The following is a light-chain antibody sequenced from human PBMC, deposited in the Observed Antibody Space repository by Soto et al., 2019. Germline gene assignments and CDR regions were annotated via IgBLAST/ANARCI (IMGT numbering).Light chain of an antibody. CDR2: AAS. V-gene: IGKV1-39*01. J-gene: IGKJ1*01. CDR1: QSISNY. CDR3: QQSYGSPWT. Sequence: DLQMTQSPSSLSASVGDRVTITCRASQSISNYLNWYQQKPGRAPKVLIYAASNLQSGVPSRFSGSGSGTDFTLTISSLQPEDFATYYCQQSYGSPWTFGQGTKVEIK.